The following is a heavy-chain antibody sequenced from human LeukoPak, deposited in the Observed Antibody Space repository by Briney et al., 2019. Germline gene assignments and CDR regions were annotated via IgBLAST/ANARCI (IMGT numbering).Heavy chain of an antibody. V-gene: IGHV5-51*01. CDR3: ARRPYDFWSGYFNNWFDP. J-gene: IGHJ5*02. CDR1: GYSFTSYW. D-gene: IGHD3-3*01. CDR2: IYPGDSDT. Sequence: PGESLKISCKGSGYSFTSYWIGWVRQMPGKGLEWMGIIYPGDSDTRYSPSFQGQVTISADKSISTAYLQWSSLKASDTAMYYCARRPYDFWSGYFNNWFDPWGQGTLVTVSS.